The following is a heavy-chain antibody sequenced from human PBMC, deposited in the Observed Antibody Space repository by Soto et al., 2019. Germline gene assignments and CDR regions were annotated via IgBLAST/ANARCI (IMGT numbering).Heavy chain of an antibody. CDR3: STLYGSGYRAVAY. Sequence: QVQLVQSGAEVKRPGSSVKVSCKASGGTFSFYSINWVRQAPGLGLEWMGRVNPILSMSNYAQRFEGRVTTTADNYTSTAYMVVSGLRTEDTAQYYRSTLYGSGYRAVAYWGQGALVTFSS. J-gene: IGHJ4*02. CDR2: VNPILSMS. D-gene: IGHD3-10*01. V-gene: IGHV1-69*04. CDR1: GGTFSFYS.